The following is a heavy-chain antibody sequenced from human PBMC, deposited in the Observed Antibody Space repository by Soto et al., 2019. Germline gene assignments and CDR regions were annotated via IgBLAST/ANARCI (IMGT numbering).Heavy chain of an antibody. CDR2: IYWDDDK. Sequence: QITLKESGPPLVKPTQTLTLTCTYSGFSLSSSGVGMGWIRQPPGKALEWLALIYWDDDKRYSPSLKSRLTLTKDTSKNQVVLTMTNMDPVDIATYYCAHRRAGYWFDPWGQGTLVTVSS. CDR3: AHRRAGYWFDP. V-gene: IGHV2-5*02. J-gene: IGHJ5*02. CDR1: GFSLSSSGVG.